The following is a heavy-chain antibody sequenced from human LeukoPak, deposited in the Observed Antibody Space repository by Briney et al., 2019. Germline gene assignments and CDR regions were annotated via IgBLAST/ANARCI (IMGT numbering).Heavy chain of an antibody. CDR1: GGSISSSSYY. CDR3: ASFIDPEGYDFWSGYQDFDY. CDR2: IYYSGST. D-gene: IGHD3-3*01. Sequence: SETLSLTCTVSGGSISSSSYYWGWIRQPPGKGLEWIGSIYYSGSTYYNPSLKSRVTISVDTSKNQFSLKLSSVTAADTAVYYCASFIDPEGYDFWSGYQDFDYWGQGTLVTVSS. J-gene: IGHJ4*02. V-gene: IGHV4-39*01.